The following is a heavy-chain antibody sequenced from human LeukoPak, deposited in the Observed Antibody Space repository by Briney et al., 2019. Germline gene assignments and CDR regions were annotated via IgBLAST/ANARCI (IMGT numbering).Heavy chain of an antibody. CDR3: AKDRGGGYSSSSTGFDY. J-gene: IGHJ4*02. CDR1: GFTFSSYA. Sequence: GGSLRLSCAASGFTFSSYAMSWVRQAPGKGLEWVSPISSSGGSTYYADSVKGRFTISRDNSNNTLFLQMNSLRAEDTAVFYCAKDRGGGYSSSSTGFDYWGQGTLVTVSS. D-gene: IGHD6-6*01. V-gene: IGHV3-23*01. CDR2: ISSSGGST.